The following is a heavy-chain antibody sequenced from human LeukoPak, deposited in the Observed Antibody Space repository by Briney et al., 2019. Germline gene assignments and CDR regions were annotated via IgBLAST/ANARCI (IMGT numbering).Heavy chain of an antibody. V-gene: IGHV3-74*01. CDR2: IDSDGSST. Sequence: GGSLRLSCAASGFTFSAYWMHWVRQAPGKGLVWVSRIDSDGSSTSYADSVKGRFTISRDNAKNTLYLQMNSLRAEDTAVYYCARDPTTVQTFGDWGQGTLVSVSS. CDR3: ARDPTTVQTFGD. D-gene: IGHD4-17*01. CDR1: GFTFSAYW. J-gene: IGHJ4*02.